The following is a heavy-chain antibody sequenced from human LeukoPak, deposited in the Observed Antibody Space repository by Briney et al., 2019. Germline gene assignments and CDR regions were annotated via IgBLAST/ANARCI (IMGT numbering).Heavy chain of an antibody. J-gene: IGHJ4*02. D-gene: IGHD3-10*01. CDR2: IKQDGSEK. CDR1: GFTFSSYE. CDR3: ARGGWFGELYFDY. V-gene: IGHV3-7*01. Sequence: GGSLRLSCAASGFTFSSYEMNWVRQAPGKGLEWVANIKQDGSEKYYVDSVKGRFTISRDNAKNSLYLQMNSLRAEDTAVYYCARGGWFGELYFDYWGQGTLVTVSS.